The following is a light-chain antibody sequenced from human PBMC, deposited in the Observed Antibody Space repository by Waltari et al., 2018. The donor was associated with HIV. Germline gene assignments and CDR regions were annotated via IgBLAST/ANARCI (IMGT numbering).Light chain of an antibody. CDR1: RSDIGSNY. CDR3: AAWDVSLRGAYV. V-gene: IGLV1-47*01. J-gene: IGLJ1*01. Sequence: QSVLTQPPSASGTPGQRVTISCSEARSDIGSNYVYWFQNLPGTDPKLLIYRNNQRPSGVPDRFSASKSGTSASLAISGLRSEDEADYYCAAWDVSLRGAYVFGTGTKVAVL. CDR2: RNN.